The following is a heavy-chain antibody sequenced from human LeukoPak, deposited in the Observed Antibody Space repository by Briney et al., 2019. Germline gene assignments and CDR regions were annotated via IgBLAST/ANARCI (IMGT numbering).Heavy chain of an antibody. D-gene: IGHD4-11*01. Sequence: GGSLRLSCTASGFSFCDYYMSWIRQAPGKGLEWVSSITSSGSAIYFADSVKGRFTISRDNAKKSVYLQMNSLRAEDTAVYYCAKVGLQYDYYYYYMDVWGKGTTVTVSS. J-gene: IGHJ6*03. V-gene: IGHV3-11*04. CDR3: AKVGLQYDYYYYYMDV. CDR2: ITSSGSAI. CDR1: GFSFCDYY.